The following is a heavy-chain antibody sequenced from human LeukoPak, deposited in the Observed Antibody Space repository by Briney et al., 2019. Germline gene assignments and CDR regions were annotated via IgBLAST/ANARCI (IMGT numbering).Heavy chain of an antibody. CDR3: ARRNQDLDY. D-gene: IGHD1-14*01. CDR1: GFTFSSHW. CDR2: INSGGSDT. V-gene: IGHV3-74*01. Sequence: GGSLRLSCAASGFTFSSHWMHWVRQAPGKGLVWVSRINSGGSDTDYADSVKGRFTVSRDNARNTLYLQMNSLRAEDTAVYYCARRNQDLDYWGQGTLVTVSS. J-gene: IGHJ4*02.